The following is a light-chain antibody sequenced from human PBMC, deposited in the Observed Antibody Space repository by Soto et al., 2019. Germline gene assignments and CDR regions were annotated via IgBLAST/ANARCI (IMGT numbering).Light chain of an antibody. CDR3: QQSHSTPRT. CDR1: QSIVGY. CDR2: ATS. V-gene: IGKV1-39*01. Sequence: DIQMTQSPSSLSASVGDRVTITCRASQSIVGYLNWYQQKPGEAPKLLIYATSTLQSGVPSRFSGRGSGTDYTLTISSLQPEDFATYSCQQSHSTPRTFGQGTKVEIK. J-gene: IGKJ1*01.